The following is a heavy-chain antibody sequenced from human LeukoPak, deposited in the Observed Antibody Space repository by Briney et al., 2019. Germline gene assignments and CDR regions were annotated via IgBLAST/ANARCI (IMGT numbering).Heavy chain of an antibody. CDR2: VSYSGST. V-gene: IGHV4-39*07. CDR1: GGSISSSSYY. J-gene: IGHJ4*02. D-gene: IGHD2-15*01. CDR3: ARDNVVDATSGIDY. Sequence: PSETLSLTCTVSGGSISSSSYYWGWIRQPPGKGLDWIGSVSYSGSTYFNPSLKSRVTISLDTSKQQFSLKVTSMTAADTAVYFCARDNVVDATSGIDYWGQGTLVTVSS.